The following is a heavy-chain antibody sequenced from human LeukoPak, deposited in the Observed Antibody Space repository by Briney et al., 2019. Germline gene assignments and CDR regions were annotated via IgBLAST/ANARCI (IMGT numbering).Heavy chain of an antibody. Sequence: GGSLRLSCAASGFTFSSYSMNWVRQAPGKGLKWVSSISSSSSYIYYADSVKGRFTISRDNAKNSLYLQMNSLRAEDTAVYYCARDTGVEMATIDAFDIWGQGTMVTVSS. D-gene: IGHD5-24*01. CDR2: ISSSSSYI. V-gene: IGHV3-21*01. CDR1: GFTFSSYS. J-gene: IGHJ3*02. CDR3: ARDTGVEMATIDAFDI.